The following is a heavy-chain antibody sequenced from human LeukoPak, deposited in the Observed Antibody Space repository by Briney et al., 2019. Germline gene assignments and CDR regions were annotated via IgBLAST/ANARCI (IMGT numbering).Heavy chain of an antibody. D-gene: IGHD6-13*01. CDR1: EFTFSNYN. J-gene: IGHJ4*02. V-gene: IGHV3-48*01. CDR2: ISSSSDSI. CDR3: ARGPYSSRHFDY. Sequence: PGGSLRLSCAASEFTFSNYNMNWVRQAPGKGLDWISYISSSSDSIYYADSVKGRFTISRDNVKNSLYLQMNSLRAEDTAVYYCARGPYSSRHFDYWGQGTLVTVSS.